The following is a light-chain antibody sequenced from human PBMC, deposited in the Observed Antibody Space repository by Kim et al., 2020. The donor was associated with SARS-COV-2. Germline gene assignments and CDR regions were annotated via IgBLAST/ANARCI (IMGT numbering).Light chain of an antibody. CDR3: SSYTSSSTFYV. V-gene: IGLV2-14*01. CDR1: SSDVGGYNY. CDR2: DVS. J-gene: IGLJ1*01. Sequence: QSALTQPASVSGSPGQSPTISCTGTSSDVGGYNYVSWYQQHPGKAPKLMIYDVSKRPSGVSNRFSGSKSGNTASLTISGLQAEDEADYYCSSYTSSSTFYVFGTGTKVTVL.